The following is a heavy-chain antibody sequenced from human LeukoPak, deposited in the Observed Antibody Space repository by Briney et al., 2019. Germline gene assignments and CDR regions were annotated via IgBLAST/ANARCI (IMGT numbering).Heavy chain of an antibody. D-gene: IGHD3-3*01. CDR3: AKDKEDFWSGYYDY. CDR2: ISWNSGSI. Sequence: PGGSLRLSCAASGFTFDDYAMHWVRQAPGKGLEWVSGISWNSGSIGYADSVKGRFTISRDNAKNSLYLQMNSLRAEDTALYYCAKDKEDFWSGYYDYWGQGTLVTV. CDR1: GFTFDDYA. J-gene: IGHJ4*02. V-gene: IGHV3-9*01.